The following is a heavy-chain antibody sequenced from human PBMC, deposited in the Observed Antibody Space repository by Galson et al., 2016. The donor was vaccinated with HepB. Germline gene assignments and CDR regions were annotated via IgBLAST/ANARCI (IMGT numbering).Heavy chain of an antibody. V-gene: IGHV1-24*01. D-gene: IGHD2-2*01. CDR3: ASIPPIRDCTGTSCYDYGMDV. CDR2: FDPEDGET. J-gene: IGHJ6*02. CDR1: GYTLTELS. Sequence: SVKVSCKVSGYTLTELSMHWVRQAPGKGPEWMGGFDPEDGETIYAQKFQDRVTMTEDTSTDTAYMELSSLRSEDTAVYYCASIPPIRDCTGTSCYDYGMDVWGQGTTVTVSS.